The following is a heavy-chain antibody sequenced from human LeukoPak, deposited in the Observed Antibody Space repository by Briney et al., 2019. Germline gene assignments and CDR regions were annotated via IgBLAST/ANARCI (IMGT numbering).Heavy chain of an antibody. J-gene: IGHJ3*02. CDR3: AKDTDTAMVTNAFDI. V-gene: IGHV3-9*01. CDR1: GFTFDDYA. D-gene: IGHD5-18*01. Sequence: GRSLRLSCAASGFTFDDYAMHWVRQAPGKGLEWVSGISWNSGSIGYADSVKGRFTISRDNAKNSLYLQMNSLRAEDTALYYCAKDTDTAMVTNAFDIWGQETMVTVSS. CDR2: ISWNSGSI.